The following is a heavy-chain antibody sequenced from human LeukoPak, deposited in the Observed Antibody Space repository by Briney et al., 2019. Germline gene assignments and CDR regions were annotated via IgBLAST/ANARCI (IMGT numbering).Heavy chain of an antibody. CDR2: IHYSGST. Sequence: SETLSLTCTVSGGSISSRSYYWGWIRQPPGKGLEWIGSIHYSGSTYYNPSLKSRLTISVDTSKNQFSLKLSSVTAADTAVYYCARLYCSGGNCYGAFDIWGQGTMVTVSS. V-gene: IGHV4-39*01. CDR3: ARLYCSGGNCYGAFDI. J-gene: IGHJ3*02. CDR1: GGSISSRSYY. D-gene: IGHD2-15*01.